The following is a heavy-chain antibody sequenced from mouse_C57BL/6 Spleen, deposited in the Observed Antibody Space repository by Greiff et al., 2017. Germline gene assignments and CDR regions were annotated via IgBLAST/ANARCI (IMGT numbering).Heavy chain of an antibody. CDR2: IWSGGST. V-gene: IGHV2-2*01. D-gene: IGHD2-2*01. J-gene: IGHJ4*01. Sequence: VQGVESGPGLVQPSQSLSITCTVSGFSLTSYGVHWVRQSPGKGLEWLGVIWSGGSTDYNAAFISRLSISKDNSKSQVFFKMNSLQADDTAIYYCARTGEGYVYYAMDYCGQGTSLTVSS. CDR1: GFSLTSYG. CDR3: ARTGEGYVYYAMDY.